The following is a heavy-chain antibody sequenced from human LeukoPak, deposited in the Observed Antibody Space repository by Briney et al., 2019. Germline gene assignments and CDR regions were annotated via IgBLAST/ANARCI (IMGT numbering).Heavy chain of an antibody. D-gene: IGHD3-10*01. V-gene: IGHV3-33*06. Sequence: GRSLRLSCAASGFMFRSFGMHWVRKTPGKGLGWVAVIWFDGSEKYYADSVKGRFSISRDNSNSTLFLQMTSLRAEDTAIYYCAKDRGEYYFDSWGQGTLVTVSS. CDR1: GFMFRSFG. CDR2: IWFDGSEK. J-gene: IGHJ4*02. CDR3: AKDRGEYYFDS.